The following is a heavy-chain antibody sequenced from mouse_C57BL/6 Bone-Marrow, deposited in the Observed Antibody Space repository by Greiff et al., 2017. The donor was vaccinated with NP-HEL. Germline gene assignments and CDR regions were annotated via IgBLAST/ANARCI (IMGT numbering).Heavy chain of an antibody. V-gene: IGHV1-54*01. CDR3: ARENWDGYYFDY. J-gene: IGHJ2*01. D-gene: IGHD4-1*01. CDR2: INPGSGGT. Sequence: VQLQQSGAELVRPGTSVKVSCKASGYAFTNYLIEWVKQRPGQGLEWIGVINPGSGGTNYNEKFKGKATLTADKSSSTAYMQLSSLTSEDSAVYFCARENWDGYYFDYWGQGTTLTVSS. CDR1: GYAFTNYL.